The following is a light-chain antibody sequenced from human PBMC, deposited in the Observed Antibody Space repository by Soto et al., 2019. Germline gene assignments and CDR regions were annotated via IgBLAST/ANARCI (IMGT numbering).Light chain of an antibody. CDR3: QQFYSTPWT. Sequence: DIVVTQCPDSLAVSLGERATINCKTSQSVLSSSHNKNYFAWYQQKPGQPPKLLFYWASTRESGVPDRFSGSGSGADFTLTISSLQVEDVAVYYCQQFYSTPWTFGQGTKVEIK. V-gene: IGKV4-1*01. CDR2: WAS. CDR1: QSVLSSSHNKNY. J-gene: IGKJ1*01.